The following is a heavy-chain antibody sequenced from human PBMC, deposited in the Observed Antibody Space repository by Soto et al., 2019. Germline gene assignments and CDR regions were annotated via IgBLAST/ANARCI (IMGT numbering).Heavy chain of an antibody. J-gene: IGHJ6*02. D-gene: IGHD2-21*02. CDR1: GGTFSSYA. V-gene: IGHV1-69*13. Sequence: SVKVSCKASGGTFSSYAISWVRQAPGQGLEWMGGIIPIFGTASYAQKFQGRVTITADESTSTAYMELSSLRSEDTAVYYCARGPIVVVTASARSLYGTDVWGQGTTVTVSS. CDR3: ARGPIVVVTASARSLYGTDV. CDR2: IIPIFGTA.